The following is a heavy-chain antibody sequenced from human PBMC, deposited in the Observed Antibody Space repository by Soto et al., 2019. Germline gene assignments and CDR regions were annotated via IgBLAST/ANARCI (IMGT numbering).Heavy chain of an antibody. CDR2: IDARDSYT. J-gene: IGHJ4*02. CDR3: ARRAASSWAHSGRGVGMTYCFGY. D-gene: IGHD6-13*01. Sequence: GASLKIACKGSGYSFTSYWISWVRQMPGKGLEWMGRIDARDSYTNYSPSFQGLVTISADKSISTAYLQWSSLKASVTAMYYCARRAASSWAHSGRGVGMTYCFGYWGQGTLVTVSS. CDR1: GYSFTSYW. V-gene: IGHV5-10-1*01.